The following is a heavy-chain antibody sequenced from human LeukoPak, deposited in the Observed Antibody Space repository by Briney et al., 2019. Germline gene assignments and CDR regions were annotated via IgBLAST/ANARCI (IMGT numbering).Heavy chain of an antibody. J-gene: IGHJ4*02. CDR2: IRYDGSNK. V-gene: IGHV3-30*02. CDR3: AKDQDKRVGAGATTGLAC. CDR1: GFTFSSYG. D-gene: IGHD1-26*01. Sequence: GGSLRLSCAACGFTFSSYGMHWLRQAPGKGLEWVAFIRYDGSNKYYADSVKGLFTIYRDNSKTTLYLQMNSLRAEYTAVYYCAKDQDKRVGAGATTGLACWGQGTLVTPSS.